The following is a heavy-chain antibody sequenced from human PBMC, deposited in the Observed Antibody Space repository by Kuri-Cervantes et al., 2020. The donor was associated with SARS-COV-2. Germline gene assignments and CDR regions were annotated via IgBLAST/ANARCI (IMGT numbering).Heavy chain of an antibody. V-gene: IGHV3-23*01. J-gene: IGHJ4*02. CDR3: AKGNPTYNWNHFGYFDY. D-gene: IGHD1-20*01. CDR1: GFTVSSNY. Sequence: GESLKISCAASGFTVSSNYMSWVRQAPGKGLEWVSAISSSGGSTYYADSVKGRFTISRDNSKNTLYLQMNSLRAEDTAVYYCAKGNPTYNWNHFGYFDYWGQGTLVTVSS. CDR2: ISSSGGST.